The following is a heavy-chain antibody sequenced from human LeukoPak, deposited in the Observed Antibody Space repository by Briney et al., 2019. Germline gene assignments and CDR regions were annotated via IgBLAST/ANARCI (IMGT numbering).Heavy chain of an antibody. Sequence: GRSLRLSCTASGFPFSHYGMHWVRQAPGKGLVWVTVIWHDGSIKYYADSVKGRFTVSRDNSKNTLYLQMNSLTAEDTAVYYCALEGNTYYSWGQGTLVTVSS. D-gene: IGHD2-15*01. V-gene: IGHV3-33*01. J-gene: IGHJ4*02. CDR3: ALEGNTYYS. CDR1: GFPFSHYG. CDR2: IWHDGSIK.